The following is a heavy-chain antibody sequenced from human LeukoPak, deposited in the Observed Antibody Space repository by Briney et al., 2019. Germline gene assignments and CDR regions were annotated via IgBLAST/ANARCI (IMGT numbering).Heavy chain of an antibody. CDR1: GGSFSGYY. Sequence: SETLSLTCAVYGGSFSGYYWSWIRQPPGKGLEWIGEINHSGSTNYNPTLKGRVTISVDTSKNQFSLKLSSVTAADTAVYYCARGLPRAHANGYLDYCGQGTLVTVSS. CDR3: ARGLPRAHANGYLDY. CDR2: INHSGST. V-gene: IGHV4-34*01. D-gene: IGHD3-22*01. J-gene: IGHJ4*02.